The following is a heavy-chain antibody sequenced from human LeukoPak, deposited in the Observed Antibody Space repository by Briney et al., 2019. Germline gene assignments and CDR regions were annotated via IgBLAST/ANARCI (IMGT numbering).Heavy chain of an antibody. Sequence: GGSLRLSCAASGFTFSSYGMHWVRQAPGKGLEWVAVISYDGSNKYYADSVKGRFTISRDNSKNTLYLQTNSLRAEDTAVYYCAKMDNYYYYGMDVWGQGTTVTVSS. J-gene: IGHJ6*02. CDR2: ISYDGSNK. D-gene: IGHD2-2*03. CDR1: GFTFSSYG. V-gene: IGHV3-30*18. CDR3: AKMDNYYYYGMDV.